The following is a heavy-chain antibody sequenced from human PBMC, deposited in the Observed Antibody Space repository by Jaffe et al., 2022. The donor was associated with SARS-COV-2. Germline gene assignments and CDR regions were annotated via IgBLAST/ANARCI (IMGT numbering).Heavy chain of an antibody. Sequence: QVQLQESGPGLVKPSQTLSLTCTVSGDSISSDSYYWSWIRQPAGKGLQYIGRIYISGSRGNTYYNPSLRSRVTISVDRSKNQFSLMLSSMTAADTAVYYCARDVREDTFRHWGQGTLVTVSS. CDR1: GDSISSDSYY. J-gene: IGHJ1*01. D-gene: IGHD3-10*02. CDR2: IYISGSRGNT. V-gene: IGHV4-61*02. CDR3: ARDVREDTFRH.